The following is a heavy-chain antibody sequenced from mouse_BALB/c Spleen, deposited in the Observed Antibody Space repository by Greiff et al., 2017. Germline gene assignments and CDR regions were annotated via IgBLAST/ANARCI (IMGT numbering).Heavy chain of an antibody. D-gene: IGHD1-1*01. CDR3: AKDLRYYAMDY. V-gene: IGHV2-6-5*01. Sequence: QVQLKESGPGLVAPSQSLSITCTVSGFSLTDYGVSWIRQPPGKGLEWLGVIWGGGSKYYNSALKSRLSISKDNSKSQVFLKMNSLQTDDTAMYYCAKDLRYYAMDYWGQGTSVTVSS. J-gene: IGHJ4*01. CDR1: GFSLTDYG. CDR2: IWGGGSK.